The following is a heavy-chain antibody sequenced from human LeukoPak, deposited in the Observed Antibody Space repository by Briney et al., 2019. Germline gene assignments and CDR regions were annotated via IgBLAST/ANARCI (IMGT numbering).Heavy chain of an antibody. V-gene: IGHV3-7*01. D-gene: IGHD4-17*01. Sequence: ETLSLTCAVYGGSFSGYYWSWVRQAPGKGLEWVANIKQDGSEKYYVDSVKGRFTISRDNAKNSLYLQMNSLRAEDTAVYYCARDRNDYGDYGVAFYYYYYMDVWGKGTTVTVSS. CDR1: GGSFSGYY. CDR2: IKQDGSEK. J-gene: IGHJ6*03. CDR3: ARDRNDYGDYGVAFYYYYYMDV.